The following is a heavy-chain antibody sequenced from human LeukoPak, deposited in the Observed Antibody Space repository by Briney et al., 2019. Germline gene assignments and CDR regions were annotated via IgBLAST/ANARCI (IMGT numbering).Heavy chain of an antibody. CDR1: GFTFSSYG. CDR3: AKDPYYDSSGYYAY. Sequence: GGSLRLSCAASGFTFSSYGMHWVRQAPGKGLEWVAVIWYDGSNKYYADSVKGRFTISRDNSKNTLYLQMNSLRAEDTAVYYCAKDPYYDSSGYYAYWGQGTLVTVSS. V-gene: IGHV3-33*06. D-gene: IGHD3-22*01. J-gene: IGHJ4*02. CDR2: IWYDGSNK.